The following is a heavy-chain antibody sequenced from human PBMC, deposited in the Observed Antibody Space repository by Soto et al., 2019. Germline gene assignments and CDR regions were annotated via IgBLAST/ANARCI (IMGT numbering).Heavy chain of an antibody. V-gene: IGHV1-18*01. CDR3: ARELRSGYCSSTSCLPYHDAFDI. D-gene: IGHD2-2*01. CDR2: ISAYNGNT. J-gene: IGHJ3*02. Sequence: GASVKVSCKASGYTFTSYGISWVRQAPGQGLEWMGWISAYNGNTNYAQKLQGRVTMTTDTSTSTAYMELRSLRSDDTAVYYCARELRSGYCSSTSCLPYHDAFDIWGQGTMVTVSS. CDR1: GYTFTSYG.